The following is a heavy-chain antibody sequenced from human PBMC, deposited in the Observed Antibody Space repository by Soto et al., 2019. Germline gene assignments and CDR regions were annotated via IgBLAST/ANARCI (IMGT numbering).Heavy chain of an antibody. Sequence: QVQLVQSGAEVKKPGASVKVSCKPSGYTFTSHGISWVRQAPGQVLEWMGWISAYNGNTNYAQKFQGRFTMTTDTSTSTAYMELRSLRSDDTAVYYCARGTVTTGYYHYYLDVWGKGTTVTVSS. CDR2: ISAYNGNT. V-gene: IGHV1-18*04. CDR1: GYTFTSHG. D-gene: IGHD4-17*01. CDR3: ARGTVTTGYYHYYLDV. J-gene: IGHJ6*03.